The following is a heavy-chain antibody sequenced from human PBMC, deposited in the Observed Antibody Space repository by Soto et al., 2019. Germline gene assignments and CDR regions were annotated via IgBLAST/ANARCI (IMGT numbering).Heavy chain of an antibody. V-gene: IGHV2-5*02. J-gene: IGHJ4*02. Sequence: QITLKESGPALVKPTQTLTLTCSFSGFSLSTNGVGVGWIRQPPGEALEWLALIYWDDYKHFSPSLGSRLTITKDTSKNQVVLTMTNMDPVDTATYYCVHKGAGDRILDYWGQGTPVTVSS. CDR3: VHKGAGDRILDY. D-gene: IGHD3-16*01. CDR2: IYWDDYK. CDR1: GFSLSTNGVG.